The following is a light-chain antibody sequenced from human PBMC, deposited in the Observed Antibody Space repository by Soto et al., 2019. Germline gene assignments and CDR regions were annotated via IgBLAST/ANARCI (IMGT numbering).Light chain of an antibody. J-gene: IGLJ3*02. V-gene: IGLV2-8*01. CDR1: SSDVGAYKY. CDR3: TSYVGNDIWV. Sequence: QSVLTHPPSASGSPGQSVTISCTGTSSDVGAYKYVSWYQQYPGKAPKLMIYEVTKRPSGVPDRFSGSKSGNTASLTVSGLQAEDEADYYCTSYVGNDIWVFGGGTKLTVL. CDR2: EVT.